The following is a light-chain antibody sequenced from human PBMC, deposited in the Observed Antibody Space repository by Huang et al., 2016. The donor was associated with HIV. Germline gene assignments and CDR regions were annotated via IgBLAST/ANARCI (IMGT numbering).Light chain of an antibody. Sequence: DIVMTQSPDSLAVSLGERATINFKSRQSLLYRSNNKNYLAWYQQKPGQPPKLLIYWASTRESGVPDRFSGSGSGTDFTLTISSLQAEDVAVYHCQQFYSTPITFGQGTRLEIK. V-gene: IGKV4-1*01. CDR2: WAS. J-gene: IGKJ5*01. CDR1: QSLLYRSNNKNY. CDR3: QQFYSTPIT.